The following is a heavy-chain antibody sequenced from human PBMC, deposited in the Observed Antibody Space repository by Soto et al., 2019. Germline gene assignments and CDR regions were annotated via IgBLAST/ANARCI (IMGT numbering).Heavy chain of an antibody. V-gene: IGHV3-23*04. D-gene: IGHD6-19*01. J-gene: IGHJ4*02. Sequence: VQLVESGGGVVQPGGSLRLSCAASGFTFSSYAMSWVRQAPGKGLEWVSAISGSGGSTYYADSVKGRFTISRDNSKNTLYLQMNSLRAEDTAVYDCAKDFSIAVAGTTPVDYWGQGTLVTVSS. CDR3: AKDFSIAVAGTTPVDY. CDR1: GFTFSSYA. CDR2: ISGSGGST.